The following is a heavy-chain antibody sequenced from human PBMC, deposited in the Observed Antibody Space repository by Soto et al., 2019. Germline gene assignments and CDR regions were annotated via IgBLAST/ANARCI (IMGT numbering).Heavy chain of an antibody. D-gene: IGHD2-15*01. CDR2: ISGSGGST. Sequence: GGSLRLSCAASGFTFSSYAMSWVRQAPGKGLEWVSAISGSGGSTYYADSVKGLFTISRDNSKNTLYLQMNSLRAEDTAVYYCAKALNGYCSGGSCYSLPDAFDIWGQGTMVTVSS. J-gene: IGHJ3*02. CDR1: GFTFSSYA. CDR3: AKALNGYCSGGSCYSLPDAFDI. V-gene: IGHV3-23*01.